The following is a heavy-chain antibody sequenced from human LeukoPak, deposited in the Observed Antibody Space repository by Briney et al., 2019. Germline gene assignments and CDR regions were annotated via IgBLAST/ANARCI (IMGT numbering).Heavy chain of an antibody. Sequence: PGGPLRLSCAASGFTFSSYAMSWVRQAPGKGLEWVSAISGSGGSTYHADSVKGRFTISRDNSKNTLYLQMNSLRAEDTAVYYCAKDPQPYSSSSGYYWGQGTLVTVSS. CDR3: AKDPQPYSSSSGYY. CDR1: GFTFSSYA. CDR2: ISGSGGST. J-gene: IGHJ4*02. D-gene: IGHD6-6*01. V-gene: IGHV3-23*01.